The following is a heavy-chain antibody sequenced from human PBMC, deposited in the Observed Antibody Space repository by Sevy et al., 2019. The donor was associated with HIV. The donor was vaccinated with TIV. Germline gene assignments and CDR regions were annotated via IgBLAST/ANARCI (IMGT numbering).Heavy chain of an antibody. Sequence: GGSLRLSCAASGFTFSSYAMHWVRQAPGKGLEWVAVISYDGSNKYYADSVKGRFTISRDNSKNTLYLQMNSLRAEDTAVYYCARADRSGWWGFDYWGQGTLVTVSS. D-gene: IGHD6-19*01. CDR1: GFTFSSYA. CDR3: ARADRSGWWGFDY. J-gene: IGHJ4*02. CDR2: ISYDGSNK. V-gene: IGHV3-30-3*01.